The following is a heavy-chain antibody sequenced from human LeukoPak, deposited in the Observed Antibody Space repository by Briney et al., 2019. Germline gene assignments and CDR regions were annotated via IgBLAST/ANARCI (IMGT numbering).Heavy chain of an antibody. CDR3: ARGGVGPVTSVDF. CDR2: IKQDGSEK. CDR1: GLTISNYW. D-gene: IGHD1-26*01. V-gene: IGHV3-7*01. Sequence: GGSLRLSCAASGLTISNYWMSWVRQAPGKGLEWVANIKQDGSEKYYVDSVKGRFTVSRDNAKISLYLQMNSLRAEDTAVYYCARGGVGPVTSVDFWGQGTLVTVSS. J-gene: IGHJ4*02.